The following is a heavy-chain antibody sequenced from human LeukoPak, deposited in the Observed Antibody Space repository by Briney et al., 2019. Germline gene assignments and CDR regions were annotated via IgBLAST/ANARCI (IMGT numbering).Heavy chain of an antibody. V-gene: IGHV5-51*01. CDR3: ARLLRSQLLPLLLY. J-gene: IGHJ4*02. CDR2: IYPGDSDT. CDR1: GYSFINYW. Sequence: GESLQISCQGSGYSFINYWIVWLRQMPGKGLEWMGIIYPGDSDTRYSPSFQGQVTISADRSVNTAYLQWSSLKASDTAMSYGARLLRSQLLPLLLYWGQGTLVTVSS. D-gene: IGHD1-1*01.